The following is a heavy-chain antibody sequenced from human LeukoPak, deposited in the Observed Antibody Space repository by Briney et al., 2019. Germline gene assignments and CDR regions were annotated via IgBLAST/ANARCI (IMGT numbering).Heavy chain of an antibody. CDR1: GITLSNYA. Sequence: GGSLRLSCVVSGITLSNYAMSWVRQAPGKGLEWVSGISGSAGGTNYADSVKGRFTISRDNSKNTLYLQMNNLRAEDTAVYYCAKDFGITGSLVTYWGQGTLVTVSS. CDR3: AKDFGITGSLVTY. J-gene: IGHJ4*02. D-gene: IGHD1-20*01. CDR2: ISGSAGGT. V-gene: IGHV3-23*01.